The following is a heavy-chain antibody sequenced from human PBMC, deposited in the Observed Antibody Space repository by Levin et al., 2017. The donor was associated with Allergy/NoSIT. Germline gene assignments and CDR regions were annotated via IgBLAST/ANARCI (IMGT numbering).Heavy chain of an antibody. Sequence: PGGSLRLSCAASGFTVSSNYMSWVRQAPGKGLEWVSVIYSGGSTYYADSVKGRFTISRDNSKNTLYLQMNSLRAEDTAVYYCARDRAGGDYGWYFDLWGRGTLVTVSS. CDR2: IYSGGST. CDR3: ARDRAGGDYGWYFDL. J-gene: IGHJ2*01. CDR1: GFTVSSNY. D-gene: IGHD4-17*01. V-gene: IGHV3-66*02.